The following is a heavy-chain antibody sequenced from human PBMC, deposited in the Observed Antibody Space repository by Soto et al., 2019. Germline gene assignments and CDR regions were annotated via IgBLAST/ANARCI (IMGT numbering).Heavy chain of an antibody. CDR3: AIVTTRETTVNSLRTGYWYFDL. Sequence: GASVKVSCKASGGTFSSYTISWVRQAPGQGLEWMGRIIPILGIANYAQKFQGRVTITADKSTSTAYMELSSLRSEDTAVYYCAIVTTRETTVNSLRTGYWYFDLWGRGTLVTVSS. D-gene: IGHD4-17*01. J-gene: IGHJ2*01. V-gene: IGHV1-69*02. CDR1: GGTFSSYT. CDR2: IIPILGIA.